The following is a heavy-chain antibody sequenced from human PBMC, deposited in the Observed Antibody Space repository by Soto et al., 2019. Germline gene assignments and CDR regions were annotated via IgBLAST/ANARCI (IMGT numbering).Heavy chain of an antibody. D-gene: IGHD3-10*01. CDR1: GFTFSSFW. V-gene: IGHV3-74*01. CDR3: AKRGVDTFGLSY. CDR2: INTDGSST. Sequence: EVQLVESGGGLVQPGGSLRLSCAVSGFTFSSFWMHWVRQAPGEGLVWVSRINTDGSSTSYTDSVKGRFTTSTDNATNTLYLQMNSLRVEDTAMYYCAKRGVDTFGLSYWGQGTLVTVSS. J-gene: IGHJ4*02.